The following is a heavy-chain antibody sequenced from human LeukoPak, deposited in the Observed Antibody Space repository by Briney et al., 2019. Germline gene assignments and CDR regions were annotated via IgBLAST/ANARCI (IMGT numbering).Heavy chain of an antibody. Sequence: ASEKVSCKASGYTFSSYGISWVRQAPGQGLKWMGWISGYNANAKYAQKLQGRVTMTTDTSTSTVLMELRSLRSEDTAVYYCARGGHPSPWFDYWGQGTLVTVSS. CDR1: GYTFSSYG. J-gene: IGHJ4*02. CDR2: ISGYNANA. V-gene: IGHV1-18*01. CDR3: ARGGHPSPWFDY.